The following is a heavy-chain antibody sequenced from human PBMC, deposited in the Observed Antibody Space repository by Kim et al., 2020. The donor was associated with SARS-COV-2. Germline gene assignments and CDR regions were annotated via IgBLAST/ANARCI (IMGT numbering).Heavy chain of an antibody. CDR3: ARGKGYSSSWYAFDI. J-gene: IGHJ3*02. Sequence: QKFQGRVTITADESTSPAYMELSSLRSEDTAVYYCARGKGYSSSWYAFDIWGQGTMVTVSS. D-gene: IGHD6-13*01. V-gene: IGHV1-69*01.